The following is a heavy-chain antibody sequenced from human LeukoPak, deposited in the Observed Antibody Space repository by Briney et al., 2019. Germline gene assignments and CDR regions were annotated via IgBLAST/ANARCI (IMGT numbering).Heavy chain of an antibody. CDR3: ARGGHYYGSGSYSAPYYMDV. CDR1: GFTVSSNY. CDR2: IYSGGST. V-gene: IGHV3-66*01. J-gene: IGHJ6*03. Sequence: GGSLRLSCAASGFTVSSNYMSWVRQAPGKGLEWVSVIYSGGSTYYADSVKGRFTISRDNSKNTLYLQMNSLRAEDTAVYYCARGGHYYGSGSYSAPYYMDVWGKGTTVIISS. D-gene: IGHD3-10*01.